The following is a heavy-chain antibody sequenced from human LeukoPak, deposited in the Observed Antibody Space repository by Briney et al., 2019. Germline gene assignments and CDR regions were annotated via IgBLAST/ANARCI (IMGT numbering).Heavy chain of an antibody. D-gene: IGHD5/OR15-5a*01. CDR2: INHSGST. V-gene: IGHV4-34*01. Sequence: SETLSLTCAVYGGSFSGYYWSWIRQPPGKGLEWIGEINHSGSTNYNPSLKSRVTISVDTSKNQFSLKLSSVTAADTAIYYCARRMTVSATSWFDPWGQGTLVTVSS. CDR1: GGSFSGYY. CDR3: ARRMTVSATSWFDP. J-gene: IGHJ5*02.